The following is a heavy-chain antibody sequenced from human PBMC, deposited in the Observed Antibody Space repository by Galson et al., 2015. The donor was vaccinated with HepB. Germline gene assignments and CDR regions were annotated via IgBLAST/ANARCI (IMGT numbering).Heavy chain of an antibody. CDR2: INHSGST. V-gene: IGHV4-34*01. CDR3: ARQYHKYYEYFDWLATRARQGRPGREVYFDY. CDR1: GGSFSGYY. J-gene: IGHJ4*02. Sequence: SETLSLTCAVYGGSFSGYYWSWIRQPPGKGLEWIGEINHSGSTNYNPSLKSRVTISVDTSKNQFSLKLSSVTAADTAVYYCARQYHKYYEYFDWLATRARQGRPGREVYFDYWGQGTLVTVSS. D-gene: IGHD3-9*01.